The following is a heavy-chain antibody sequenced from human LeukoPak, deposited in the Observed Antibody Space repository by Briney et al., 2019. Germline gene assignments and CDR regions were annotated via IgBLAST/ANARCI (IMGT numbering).Heavy chain of an antibody. V-gene: IGHV1-69*05. Sequence: ASVKVSCKASGGTFSSYAISWVRQAPGQGLEWMGGIIPIFDTANYAQKFQGRVTITTDESTSTAYMELSSLRSEDTAVYYCARGWGSHNAFDIWGQGTMVTVSS. D-gene: IGHD3-16*01. CDR3: ARGWGSHNAFDI. CDR1: GGTFSSYA. J-gene: IGHJ3*02. CDR2: IIPIFDTA.